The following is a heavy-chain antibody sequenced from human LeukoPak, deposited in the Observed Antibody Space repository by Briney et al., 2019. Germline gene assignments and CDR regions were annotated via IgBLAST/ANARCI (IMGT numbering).Heavy chain of an antibody. CDR3: AKDLAAATRYFDY. Sequence: GGSLRLSCAASGFTFSSYAMSWVRQAPGKGLEWVSAISGSGGSTYYADPVKGRFTISRDNSKNTLYLQMNSLRAEDTAVYYCAKDLAAATRYFDYWGQGTLVTVSS. J-gene: IGHJ4*02. V-gene: IGHV3-23*01. CDR2: ISGSGGST. CDR1: GFTFSSYA. D-gene: IGHD6-13*01.